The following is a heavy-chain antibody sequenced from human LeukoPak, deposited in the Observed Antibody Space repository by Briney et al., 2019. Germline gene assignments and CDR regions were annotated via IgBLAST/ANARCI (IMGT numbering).Heavy chain of an antibody. D-gene: IGHD3-3*01. Sequence: ASVKVSCKASGYTFTSYGISWVRQAPGQGLEWMGWISAYNGKTNYAQKLQGRVTMTTDTSTSTAYMELRSLRSDDTAVYYCARVGGRLRFLEWLLRPYYYYYMDVWGKGTTVTVSS. CDR2: ISAYNGKT. CDR3: ARVGGRLRFLEWLLRPYYYYYMDV. CDR1: GYTFTSYG. J-gene: IGHJ6*03. V-gene: IGHV1-18*01.